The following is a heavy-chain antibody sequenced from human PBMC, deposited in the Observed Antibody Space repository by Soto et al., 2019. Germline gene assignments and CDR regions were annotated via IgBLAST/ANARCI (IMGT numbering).Heavy chain of an antibody. CDR1: GFAFSNFG. J-gene: IGHJ4*02. D-gene: IGHD6-13*01. CDR3: ARFWGPITAAVDDY. CDR2: ISYDGNIK. V-gene: IGHV3-30*03. Sequence: QVQLVESGGGVVQPERSLTLSCAASGFAFSNFGMQWVRQAPGKGLEWVASISYDGNIKYSADSVKGRFTISRDNSXNTLYLQMNSLRSEDTAVYFCARFWGPITAAVDDYWGQGTLVTVSS.